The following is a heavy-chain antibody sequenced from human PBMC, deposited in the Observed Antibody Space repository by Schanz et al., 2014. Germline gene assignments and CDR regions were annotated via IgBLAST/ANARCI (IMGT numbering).Heavy chain of an antibody. Sequence: QVQLQESGPGLVKPSQTLSLTCTVSGGSVSSGGDYWSWIRQHPGKGLEWIGFISYSGSTYYNPSLKSRFTKARSTPNTQSPLKLNSGPAADTAVYYCARGGSVATIAPYTWCDPWGQGTLVTVSS. CDR3: ARGGSVATIAPYTWCDP. CDR2: ISYSGST. J-gene: IGHJ5*02. CDR1: GGSVSSGGDY. V-gene: IGHV4-31*03. D-gene: IGHD5-12*01.